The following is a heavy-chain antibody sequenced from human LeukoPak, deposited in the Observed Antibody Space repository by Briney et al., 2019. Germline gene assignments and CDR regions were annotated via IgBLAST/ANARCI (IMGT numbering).Heavy chain of an antibody. CDR3: ATAHLTVSFFDF. V-gene: IGHV4-39*01. CDR1: GDSISSSNYS. Sequence: SETLSLTCTVSGDSISSSNYSWGWTRQPPGKGLEWIGSVYYSGSTYYKSSLKSRVTISVDTSKNQFSLKLSSVTAADTAIYYCATAHLTVSFFDFWGQGTLVAVSS. J-gene: IGHJ4*02. CDR2: VYYSGST. D-gene: IGHD5/OR15-5a*01.